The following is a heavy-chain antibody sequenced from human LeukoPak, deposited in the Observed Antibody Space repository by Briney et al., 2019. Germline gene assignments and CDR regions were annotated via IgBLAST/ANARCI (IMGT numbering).Heavy chain of an antibody. D-gene: IGHD1-26*01. CDR2: IYSGGST. V-gene: IGHV3-53*01. CDR1: GFTVSSNY. J-gene: IGHJ4*02. Sequence: GGSLRLSCAASGFTVSSNYMSWVRQAPGKGLEWVSVIYSGGSTYYADSVKGRFTISRDNSKNTLYLQMNSLRAGDTAVHYCARDYLGAIDYWGQGTLVTVSS. CDR3: ARDYLGAIDY.